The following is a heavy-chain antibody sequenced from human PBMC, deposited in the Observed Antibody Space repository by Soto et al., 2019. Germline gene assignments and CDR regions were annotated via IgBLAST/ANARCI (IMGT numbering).Heavy chain of an antibody. CDR2: ISWNSGSI. D-gene: IGHD3-10*01. J-gene: IGHJ4*02. Sequence: GGSLRLSCAASGFTFSSYAMHWVRQAPGKGLEWVSGISWNSGSIGYADSVKGRFTISRDNAKNSLYLQMNSLRAEDTALYYCAKDYGSGSYPAFFDYWGQGTLVTVSS. CDR3: AKDYGSGSYPAFFDY. CDR1: GFTFSSYA. V-gene: IGHV3-9*01.